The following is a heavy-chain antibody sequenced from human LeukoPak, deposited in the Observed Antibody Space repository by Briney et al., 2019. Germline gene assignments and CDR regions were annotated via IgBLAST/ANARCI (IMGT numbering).Heavy chain of an antibody. J-gene: IGHJ4*02. CDR2: IYTSGST. CDR1: GDSISSGSYY. V-gene: IGHV4-61*02. D-gene: IGHD4-23*01. CDR3: ARDGGSNPFDY. Sequence: SETLSLTCTVSGDSISSGSYYWSWIRQPAGKGLEWIGRIYTSGSTNYNPSLKSRVTISVDTSKNQFSLKLSSVTAADTAVYYCARDGGSNPFDYWGQGTLVTVSS.